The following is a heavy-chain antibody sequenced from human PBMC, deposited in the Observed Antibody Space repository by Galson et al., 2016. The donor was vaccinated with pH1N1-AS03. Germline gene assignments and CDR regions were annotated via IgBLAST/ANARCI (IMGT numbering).Heavy chain of an antibody. Sequence: TLSLTCAVSGDSIRSDTYAWSWIRQPAEKGLEWVGRVYPGLSSNYNPSLKGRVTISVDTSKNQFSLKLRSVTAADTAVYYCAREGCGARSTTGCYASGPGRRSYMDVWGKGTTVTVSS. D-gene: IGHD2-2*01. CDR2: VYPGLSS. J-gene: IGHJ6*04. V-gene: IGHV4-61*02. CDR3: AREGCGARSTTGCYASGPGRRSYMDV. CDR1: GDSIRSDTYA.